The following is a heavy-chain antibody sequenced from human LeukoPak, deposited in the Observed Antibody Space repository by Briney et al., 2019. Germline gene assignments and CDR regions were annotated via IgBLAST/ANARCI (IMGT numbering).Heavy chain of an antibody. Sequence: GASVKVSCKASGYTFTGYYMHWVRQAPGQGLEWMRWINPNSGGTNYAQKFQGRVTMTRDTSISTAYMELSRLRSDDTAVYYCARGPIVVVPAAISRGSWFDPWGQGTLVTVSS. CDR1: GYTFTGYY. CDR2: INPNSGGT. CDR3: ARGPIVVVPAAISRGSWFDP. J-gene: IGHJ5*02. V-gene: IGHV1-2*02. D-gene: IGHD2-2*01.